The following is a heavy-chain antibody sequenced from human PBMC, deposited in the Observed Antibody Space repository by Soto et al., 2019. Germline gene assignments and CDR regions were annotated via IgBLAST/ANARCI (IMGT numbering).Heavy chain of an antibody. J-gene: IGHJ6*02. CDR3: AVDTYYDYVWGSYRSYYYYGMDV. CDR2: IYSGGST. D-gene: IGHD3-16*02. CDR1: GFTVSSNY. V-gene: IGHV3-53*02. Sequence: EVQLVETGGGLIQPGGSLRLSCAASGFTVSSNYMSWVRQAPGKGLEWVSVIYSGGSTYYADSVKGRFTISRDNSKNKLYLQMNSLRAEDTAVYYCAVDTYYDYVWGSYRSYYYYGMDVWGQGTTVTVSS.